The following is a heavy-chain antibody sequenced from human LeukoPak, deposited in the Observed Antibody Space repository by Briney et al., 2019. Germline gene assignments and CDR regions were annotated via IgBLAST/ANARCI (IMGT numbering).Heavy chain of an antibody. CDR1: GFTFSSYG. D-gene: IGHD3-10*01. CDR2: IGSSGGTT. J-gene: IGHJ4*02. Sequence: PGGSLRLSCAASGFTFSSYGMGWVRQAPGKGLEWVSSIGSSGGTTKYAGSVKGRFTISRDNSKNTLYLQMNNLRAEDMALYYCAQLVGGTGSHSWGQGTLVTVSS. CDR3: AQLVGGTGSHS. V-gene: IGHV3-23*01.